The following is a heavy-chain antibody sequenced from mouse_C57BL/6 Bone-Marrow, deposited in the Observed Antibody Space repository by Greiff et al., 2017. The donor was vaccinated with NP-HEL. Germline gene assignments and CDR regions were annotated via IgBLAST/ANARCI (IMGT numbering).Heavy chain of an antibody. CDR3: ASPYGSSCYWYFDV. CDR2: IYPGDGDT. D-gene: IGHD1-1*01. CDR1: GYAFSSSW. Sequence: QVQLQQSGPELVKPGASVKISCKASGYAFSSSWMNWVKQRPGKGLEWIGRIYPGDGDTNYNGKFKGKATLTADKSSSTAYMQLSSLSSEDSAVYVCASPYGSSCYWYFDVWGTGTTVTVSS. V-gene: IGHV1-82*01. J-gene: IGHJ1*03.